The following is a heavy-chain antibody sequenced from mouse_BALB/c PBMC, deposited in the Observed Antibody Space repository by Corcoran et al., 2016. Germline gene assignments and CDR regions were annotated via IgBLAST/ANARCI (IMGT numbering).Heavy chain of an antibody. V-gene: IGHV1-81*01. CDR2: IYPGSGST. J-gene: IGHJ1*01. CDR3: AKRGDEGWYFDV. CDR1: GYTFTDYV. Sequence: QVQLQQFGPELVKPGASVKMSCKASGYTFTDYVISWVKQRTGQGLEWIGEIYPGSGSTYYNEKFKGKATLTADKSSNTAYMQLSSLTSEDSAVYFCAKRGDEGWYFDVWGAGTTVTVSS.